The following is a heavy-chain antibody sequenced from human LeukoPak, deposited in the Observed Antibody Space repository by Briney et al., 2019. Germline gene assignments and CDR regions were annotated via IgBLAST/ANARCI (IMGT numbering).Heavy chain of an antibody. J-gene: IGHJ5*02. CDR1: GFTLSSYW. Sequence: PGGSLRLSCAASGFTLSSYWMHWVRQAPGKGLVWVSRINSDGSSTSYADSVKGRFTISRDNAKNTLYLQMNSLRAEDTAVYYCARDSFPYYDFWSGYPWFDPWGQGTLVTVSS. D-gene: IGHD3-3*01. CDR2: INSDGSST. V-gene: IGHV3-74*01. CDR3: ARDSFPYYDFWSGYPWFDP.